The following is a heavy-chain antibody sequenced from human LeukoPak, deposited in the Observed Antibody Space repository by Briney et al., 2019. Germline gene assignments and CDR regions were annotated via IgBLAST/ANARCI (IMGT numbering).Heavy chain of an antibody. D-gene: IGHD3-3*01. CDR3: VLVLKPYYDFWSGPFDY. V-gene: IGHV3-48*03. CDR2: ISSSGSTI. Sequence: PGGSLRLSCAASGFTFSSYEMNWVRQAPGKGLEWVSYISSSGSTIYYADSVKGRFTISRDNAKNSLYLQMNSLRAEDTAVYYSVLVLKPYYDFWSGPFDYWGQGTLVTVSS. CDR1: GFTFSSYE. J-gene: IGHJ4*02.